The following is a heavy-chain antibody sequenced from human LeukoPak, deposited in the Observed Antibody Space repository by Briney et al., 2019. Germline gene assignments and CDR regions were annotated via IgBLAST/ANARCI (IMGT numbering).Heavy chain of an antibody. J-gene: IGHJ1*01. Sequence: GGTLRLSCAASGFTFSSYGMSWVRQAPGKGREWVSAISGSGGSTYYADSVKCRFTISRDNSKNTLYLQMNSLRAEDTAVYYCEKEEGSSGSPGYWGQGTLVTVSS. CDR3: EKEEGSSGSPGY. CDR2: ISGSGGST. CDR1: GFTFSSYG. D-gene: IGHD3-22*01. V-gene: IGHV3-23*01.